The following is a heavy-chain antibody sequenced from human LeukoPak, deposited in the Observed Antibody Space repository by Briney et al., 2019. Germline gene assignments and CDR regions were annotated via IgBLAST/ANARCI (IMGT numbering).Heavy chain of an antibody. CDR3: ASRYYSSSWYVNWFDP. J-gene: IGHJ5*02. Sequence: SETLSLTCAVYGGSFSGYYWSWIRQPPGKGLGWIGYIYYSGSTNYNPSLKSRVTISVDTSKNQFSLKLSSVTAADTAVYYCASRYYSSSWYVNWFDPWGQGTLVTVSS. D-gene: IGHD6-13*01. V-gene: IGHV4-34*01. CDR1: GGSFSGYY. CDR2: IYYSGST.